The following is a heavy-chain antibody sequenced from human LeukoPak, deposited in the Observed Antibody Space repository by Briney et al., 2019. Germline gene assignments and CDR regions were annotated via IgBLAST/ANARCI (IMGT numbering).Heavy chain of an antibody. V-gene: IGHV3-30*02. CDR3: ARGGYSGYEDAFDI. Sequence: PGGSLRLSCAAFGFTFSSYGMHWVRQAPGKGLEWVAFIRYDGSNRYYADSVKGRFTISRDNSKNTLYLHMNSLRPEDTAVHYCARGGYSGYEDAFDIWGQGTMVPVSS. D-gene: IGHD5-12*01. CDR1: GFTFSSYG. CDR2: IRYDGSNR. J-gene: IGHJ3*02.